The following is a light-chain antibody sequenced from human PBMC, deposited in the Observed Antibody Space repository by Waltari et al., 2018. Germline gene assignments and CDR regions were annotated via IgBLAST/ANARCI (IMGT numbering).Light chain of an antibody. V-gene: IGKV2-30*02. CDR2: KVS. CDR3: METTLWPYT. Sequence: DVVMSQSPLSLPVTLGQPAYISCRSSQSLGHSDGNTYLNWFQQRPGQSPRRLIYKVSNRESGVPDRIGGSGSVNGFKLKVSRGEAGDFVVYYRMETTLWPYTVGQGTKLEIK. J-gene: IGKJ2*01. CDR1: QSLGHSDGNTY.